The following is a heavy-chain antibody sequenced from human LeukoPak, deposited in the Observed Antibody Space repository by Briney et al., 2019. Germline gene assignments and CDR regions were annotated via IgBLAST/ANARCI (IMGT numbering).Heavy chain of an antibody. D-gene: IGHD1-26*01. Sequence: SETLSLTCAVYGESLSKYYWTWIRQSPGKGLEWIGEINHRGSTNLNPSLKSRVTLSVDTSKHQFSLKLTSVTAADAAVYYCASSVGSTDYWGQGTLATVSS. CDR1: GESLSKYY. CDR3: ASSVGSTDY. CDR2: INHRGST. J-gene: IGHJ4*02. V-gene: IGHV4-34*01.